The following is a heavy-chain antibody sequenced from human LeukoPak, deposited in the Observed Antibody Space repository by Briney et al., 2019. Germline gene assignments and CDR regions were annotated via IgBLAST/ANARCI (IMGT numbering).Heavy chain of an antibody. CDR3: VEERTTGWYDFDQ. Sequence: PGGSLRLSCSASGFTFSTYAMHWVRHVPGTGLEYVSGISSNGANTYDADSVKGRFIISRDNTKNTLYLQMSSLGGEDTAVYYCVEERTTGWYDFDQWGQGTLVTVSS. CDR1: GFTFSTYA. D-gene: IGHD6-19*01. V-gene: IGHV3-64D*06. J-gene: IGHJ4*02. CDR2: ISSNGANT.